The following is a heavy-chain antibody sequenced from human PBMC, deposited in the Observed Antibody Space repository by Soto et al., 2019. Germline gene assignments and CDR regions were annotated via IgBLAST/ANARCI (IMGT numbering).Heavy chain of an antibody. D-gene: IGHD5-12*01. CDR3: AKDRGYSGSKPIDY. CDR1: GFTFDDYA. Sequence: EVQLVESGGVVVQPGGSLRLSCAASGFTFDDYAMHWVRQAPGKGLEWVSLISRDGGSPYYADSVKGRFTISRDNSKNSLYLQMNSLRAEDTALYYCAKDRGYSGSKPIDYWGQGTLVTVSS. CDR2: ISRDGGSP. V-gene: IGHV3-43D*04. J-gene: IGHJ4*02.